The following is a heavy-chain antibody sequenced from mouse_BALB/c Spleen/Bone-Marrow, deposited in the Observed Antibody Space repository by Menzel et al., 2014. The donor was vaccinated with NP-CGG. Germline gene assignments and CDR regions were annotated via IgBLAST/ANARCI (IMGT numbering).Heavy chain of an antibody. CDR1: GYTFTSYW. J-gene: IGHJ2*01. D-gene: IGHD2-2*01. Sequence: QVHLQQSGAELVKPGASVKLSCKASGYTFTSYWMHWVKQRPGQGLEWIGGIDPSTGRTDYNKKFKSQATLTVDKSASTAYMHLSSLTSEDSAVYYCARINGYDYCGHGATLTISS. V-gene: IGHV1S81*02. CDR3: ARINGYDY. CDR2: IDPSTGRT.